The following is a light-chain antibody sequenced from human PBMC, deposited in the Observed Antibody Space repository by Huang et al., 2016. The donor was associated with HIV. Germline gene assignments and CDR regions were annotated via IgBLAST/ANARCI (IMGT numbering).Light chain of an antibody. V-gene: IGKV1-39*01. Sequence: DIQMTQSPPSLSASVGDRVTFTFRADQNITKSLNWYQQKPGKAPKLLIYTVSTLESGIPSRFSGSGSGSRFTLNIGKLQPEDYATYYCQQSFSVPRTFG. CDR1: QNITKS. CDR3: QQSFSVPRT. J-gene: IGKJ1*01. CDR2: TVS.